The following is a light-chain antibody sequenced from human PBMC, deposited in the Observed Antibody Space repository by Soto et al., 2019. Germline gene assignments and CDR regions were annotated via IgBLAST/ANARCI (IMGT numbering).Light chain of an antibody. J-gene: IGLJ1*01. CDR1: SSNIGINT. V-gene: IGLV1-44*01. CDR3: AAWDDSLNGYV. Sequence: SVLTQPPSTSGTPGQRVTISCSGSSSNIGINTVNWYQQLPGATPKVLIYTNNQRPSGVPDRFSGSKSGTSASLAISGLQSDDEADYYCAAWDDSLNGYVFGTGTKV. CDR2: TNN.